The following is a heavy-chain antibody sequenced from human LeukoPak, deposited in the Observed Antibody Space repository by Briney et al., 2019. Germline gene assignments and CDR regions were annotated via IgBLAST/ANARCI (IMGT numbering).Heavy chain of an antibody. Sequence: GGSLRLSCAASGFTFSSFSMNWVRQAPGKGLEWVSYISSSSSTIYYADSVKGRFTISRDNAKDSLYLQMSSLRPEDTAVYYCARHSGYFYSDWYCDLWGRGTLVTVSS. D-gene: IGHD3-22*01. CDR1: GFTFSSFS. CDR3: ARHSGYFYSDWYCDL. J-gene: IGHJ2*01. CDR2: ISSSSSTI. V-gene: IGHV3-48*01.